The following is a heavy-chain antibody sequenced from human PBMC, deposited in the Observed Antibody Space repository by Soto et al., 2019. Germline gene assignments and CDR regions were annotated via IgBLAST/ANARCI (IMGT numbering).Heavy chain of an antibody. V-gene: IGHV1-69*13. Sequence: ASVKVSCKASGGTFSSYAISWVRQAPGQGLEWMGGIIPIFGTANYAQKFQGRVTITADESTSTAYMELSSLRSEDTAVYYCARDRSGSRQLFDYWGQGTLVTVSS. J-gene: IGHJ4*02. CDR3: ARDRSGSRQLFDY. CDR2: IIPIFGTA. D-gene: IGHD1-26*01. CDR1: GGTFSSYA.